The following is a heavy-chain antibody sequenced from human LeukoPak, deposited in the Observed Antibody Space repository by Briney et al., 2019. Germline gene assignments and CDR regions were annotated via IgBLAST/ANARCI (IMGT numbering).Heavy chain of an antibody. CDR3: ASGYCSSTSCYSGYYYMDV. V-gene: IGHV1-46*01. J-gene: IGHJ6*03. Sequence: ASMKVSCKASGYTFTSYYMHWVRQAPGQRLEWMGIINPSGGSTSYAQKFQGRVTMTRDMSTSTVYMELSSLRSEDTAVYYCASGYCSSTSCYSGYYYMDVWGKGTTVTVSS. D-gene: IGHD2-2*01. CDR2: INPSGGST. CDR1: GYTFTSYY.